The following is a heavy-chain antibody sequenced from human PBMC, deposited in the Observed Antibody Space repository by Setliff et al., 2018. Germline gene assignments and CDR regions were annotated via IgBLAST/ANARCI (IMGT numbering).Heavy chain of an antibody. Sequence: PGGSLRLSCSASGFTFSSLWMAWVRQAPGKGLEWVANINQGGSDQFYVESVKGRFTISRGNAKNSLYLQMNSLRVEDTAVYYCARDVFDFRTGQAGPWGQGTLVTVSS. CDR3: ARDVFDFRTGQAGP. J-gene: IGHJ5*02. V-gene: IGHV3-7*01. CDR2: INQGGSDQ. D-gene: IGHD3-3*01. CDR1: GFTFSSLW.